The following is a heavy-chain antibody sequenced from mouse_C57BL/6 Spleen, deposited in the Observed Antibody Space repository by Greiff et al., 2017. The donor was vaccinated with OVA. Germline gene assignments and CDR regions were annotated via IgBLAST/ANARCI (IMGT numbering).Heavy chain of an antibody. J-gene: IGHJ2*01. D-gene: IGHD2-4*01. CDR3: ASRKDYDSSSFDY. V-gene: IGHV5-9*04. CDR1: GFTFSSYT. CDR2: ISGGGGNT. Sequence: EVQLVESGGGLVKPGGSLKLSCAASGFTFSSYTMSWVRQTPEQRLEWVATISGGGGNTYYPDSVKGRFTISRDNAKNTLYLQMSSVRSEDTAVYDCASRKDYDSSSFDYWGQGTTLTVSS.